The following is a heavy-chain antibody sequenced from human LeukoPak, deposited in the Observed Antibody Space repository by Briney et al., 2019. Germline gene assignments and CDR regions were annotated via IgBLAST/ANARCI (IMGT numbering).Heavy chain of an antibody. CDR2: IYYSGST. V-gene: IGHV4-59*01. CDR1: GGSINYYY. Sequence: PSETLSLTCTVSGGSINYYYWTWIRQPPGKGLEWLGYIYYSGSTNYNPSLKSRITISVDTSRNQFSLKLSSVTAADTAVYYCARGKYYFDYWGQGTLVTVSS. CDR3: ARGKYYFDY. J-gene: IGHJ4*02.